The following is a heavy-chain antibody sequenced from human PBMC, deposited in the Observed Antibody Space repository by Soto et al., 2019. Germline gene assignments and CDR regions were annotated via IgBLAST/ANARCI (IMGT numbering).Heavy chain of an antibody. J-gene: IGHJ6*02. V-gene: IGHV3-74*01. CDR1: GFPFSTYW. CDR2: INNDGSTT. Sequence: RRLSCAASGFPFSTYWMHWVRQAPGKGPVWVSRINNDGSTTRYADSVKGRFTISRDNAKNTLYLQMNSLRAEDTAVYYCASQGLYYYGLDVWGQGTTVTVSS. CDR3: ASQGLYYYGLDV.